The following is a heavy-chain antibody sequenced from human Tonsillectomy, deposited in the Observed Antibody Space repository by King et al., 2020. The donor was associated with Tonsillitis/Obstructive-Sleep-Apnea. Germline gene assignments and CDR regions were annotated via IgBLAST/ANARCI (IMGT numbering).Heavy chain of an antibody. CDR2: IRSKAYGGTT. CDR1: GFTFGDYA. CDR3: TRDNQIEGLDY. Sequence: VQLVESGGGLVQPGRSLRLSCTASGFTFGDYAMSWVRQAPGKGLEWVGFIRSKAYGGTTECAASVKGRLAISRDDSESIAYLQVNSLKTEDTAVYYCTRDNQIEGLDYWGQGTLVTVSS. J-gene: IGHJ4*02. D-gene: IGHD1-14*01. V-gene: IGHV3-49*04.